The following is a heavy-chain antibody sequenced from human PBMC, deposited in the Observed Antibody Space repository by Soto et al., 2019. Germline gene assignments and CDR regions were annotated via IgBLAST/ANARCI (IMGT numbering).Heavy chain of an antibody. D-gene: IGHD5-18*01. CDR2: VYHSGIT. CDR1: GGSISSRNW. V-gene: IGHV4-4*02. J-gene: IGHJ6*02. CDR3: AGWIQIQQYSYYGMDV. Sequence: QVQLQESGPGLVKPSGTLSLTCAVSGGSISSRNWWSWVRQPPGKGLEWIGEVYHSGITNYNPSLKSRVTISVDKTKNQFSLKLSSVPAADTAVYYCAGWIQIQQYSYYGMDVWGPGTTVTVSS.